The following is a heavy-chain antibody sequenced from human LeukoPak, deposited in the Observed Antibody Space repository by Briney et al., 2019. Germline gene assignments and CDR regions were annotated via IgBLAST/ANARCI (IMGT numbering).Heavy chain of an antibody. CDR2: IYYSGST. J-gene: IGHJ3*02. D-gene: IGHD5-18*01. Sequence: PSETLSLTCTVSGGSISSYYWSWIRQPPGKGLEWIGYIYYSGSTNYNPSLKSRVTISVDTSKNQFSLKLSSVTAADTAVYYCARDQGVTNPNPRAFDIWGQGTMVTVSS. V-gene: IGHV4-59*01. CDR3: ARDQGVTNPNPRAFDI. CDR1: GGSISSYY.